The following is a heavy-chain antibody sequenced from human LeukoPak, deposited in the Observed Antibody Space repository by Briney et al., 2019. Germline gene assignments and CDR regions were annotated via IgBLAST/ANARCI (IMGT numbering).Heavy chain of an antibody. CDR2: IYHSGIT. J-gene: IGHJ5*02. Sequence: SETLSLTCAVSGYSISSGYYWGWIRQPPGKGLEWIGSIYHSGITYYNPSLKSRVTISVDTSRNHFSLKLSSVTAADTAVYYCARGVPPQPTNWFDPWGQGTLVTVSS. CDR1: GYSISSGYY. CDR3: ARGVPPQPTNWFDP. V-gene: IGHV4-38-2*01. D-gene: IGHD2-8*01.